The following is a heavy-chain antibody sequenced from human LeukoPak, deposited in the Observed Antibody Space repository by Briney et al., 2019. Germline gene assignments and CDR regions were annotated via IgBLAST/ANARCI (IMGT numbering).Heavy chain of an antibody. V-gene: IGHV4-34*01. J-gene: IGHJ4*02. CDR2: INHSGST. D-gene: IGHD3-10*01. Sequence: SETLSLTCAVYGGSFSGYYWSWIRQPPGKGLEWIGEINHSGSTNYNPSLKSRVTISVDTSKNQFSLKLSSVTAADTAVYYCASTVRITMVRGVRPFDYWGQGTLVTVSS. CDR1: GGSFSGYY. CDR3: ASTVRITMVRGVRPFDY.